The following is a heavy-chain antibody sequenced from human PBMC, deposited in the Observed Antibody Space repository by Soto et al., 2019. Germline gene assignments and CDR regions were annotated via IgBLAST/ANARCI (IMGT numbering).Heavy chain of an antibody. V-gene: IGHV1-18*04. D-gene: IGHD2-15*01. Sequence: QVQLVQSGTEVTKPGASVKVACKTSGYTFASYGISWVRQAPGQGLEWMGWISGYNGHTSYAQNVHDRVTMTTDTSTYTASMEVRSLRSDDTATSFCARDVRSIVEVVAGRLLDFWGQGTLVTVSS. J-gene: IGHJ4*01. CDR3: ARDVRSIVEVVAGRLLDF. CDR2: ISGYNGHT. CDR1: GYTFASYG.